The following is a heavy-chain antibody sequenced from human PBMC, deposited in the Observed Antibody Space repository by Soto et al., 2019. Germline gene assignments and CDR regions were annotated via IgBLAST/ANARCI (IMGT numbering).Heavy chain of an antibody. CDR3: AKPLSAIPGDS. CDR1: GFTFSSYW. J-gene: IGHJ4*02. Sequence: GGSLRLSCAASGFTFSSYWMSLVRQGPGKGPEWVANIKQDGSEKYYVDSVKGRFTISRDNAKNSLYLQMTSLRAEDTAVYHCAKPLSAIPGDSWGQGTLVTVSS. CDR2: IKQDGSEK. V-gene: IGHV3-7*05. D-gene: IGHD2-2*01.